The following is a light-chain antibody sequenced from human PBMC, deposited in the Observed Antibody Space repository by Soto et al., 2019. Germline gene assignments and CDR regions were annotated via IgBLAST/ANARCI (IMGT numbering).Light chain of an antibody. V-gene: IGKV3-20*01. CDR2: GAS. CDR3: QQYGSSPT. Sequence: EIVLTQSPGTLSLSLGERATLSCRASQSVTSSYLTWYQQKHGQAPRLLIYGASSRATGIPDRFSGSGAGTDFTLTISRLEPEDFAVYYCQQYGSSPTFGQGTKVEIK. CDR1: QSVTSSY. J-gene: IGKJ1*01.